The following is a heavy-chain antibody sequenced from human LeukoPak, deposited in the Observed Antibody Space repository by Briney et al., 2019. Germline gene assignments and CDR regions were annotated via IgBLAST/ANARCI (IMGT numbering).Heavy chain of an antibody. CDR2: IGQDGSVK. V-gene: IGHV3-7*01. CDR1: AFSFSGYW. CDR3: ARDPVGAPYYDS. J-gene: IGHJ4*02. D-gene: IGHD1-26*01. Sequence: PGGSLRLSCEASAFSFSGYWMNWVRQAPGKGLEWVANIGQDGSVKNYVDSVKGRFTISRDNARNSLYLQMNSLRVEDTAVYYCARDPVGAPYYDSWDQGTLVSVSS.